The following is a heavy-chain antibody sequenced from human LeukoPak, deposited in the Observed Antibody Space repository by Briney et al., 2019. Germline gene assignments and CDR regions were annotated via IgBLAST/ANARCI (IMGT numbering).Heavy chain of an antibody. V-gene: IGHV4-59*08. J-gene: IGHJ5*02. CDR1: GGSISSYY. Sequence: PSETLSLTCTVSGGSISSYYWSWIRQPPGKGLKWIGYIYYSGSTNYNPSLKSRVTISVDTSKNQFSLKLSSVTAADTAVYYCARSTTVTTWGVWFDPWGQGTLVTVFS. D-gene: IGHD4-11*01. CDR3: ARSTTVTTWGVWFDP. CDR2: IYYSGST.